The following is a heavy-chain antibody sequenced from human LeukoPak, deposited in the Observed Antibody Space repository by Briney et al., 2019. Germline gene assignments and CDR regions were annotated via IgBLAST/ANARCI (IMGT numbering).Heavy chain of an antibody. D-gene: IGHD3-10*01. CDR2: IYYSGST. CDR3: VGGENAFDI. J-gene: IGHJ3*02. V-gene: IGHV4-39*01. Sequence: PSETLSLTCTVSGGSISSSSYYWGWIRQPPGKGLEWNGSIYYSGSTYYNPSLKSRATISVNTSKNQFSLKLSSATAADTAVYYCVGGENAFDIWGQGTMVTVSS. CDR1: GGSISSSSYY.